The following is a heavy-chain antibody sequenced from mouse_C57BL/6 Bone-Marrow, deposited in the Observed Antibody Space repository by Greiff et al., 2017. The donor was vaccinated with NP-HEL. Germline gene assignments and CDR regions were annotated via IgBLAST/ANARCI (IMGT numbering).Heavy chain of an antibody. CDR3: ARSYYGSSYPYAMDY. CDR1: GFTFSSYA. V-gene: IGHV5-4*03. D-gene: IGHD1-1*01. Sequence: EVKLVESGGGLVKPGGSLKLSCAASGFTFSSYAMSWVRQTPEKRLEWVATISDGGSYTYYPDNVKGRFTISRDNAKNNLYLQMSHLKSEDTAMYYYARSYYGSSYPYAMDYWGQGTSVTVSS. CDR2: ISDGGSYT. J-gene: IGHJ4*01.